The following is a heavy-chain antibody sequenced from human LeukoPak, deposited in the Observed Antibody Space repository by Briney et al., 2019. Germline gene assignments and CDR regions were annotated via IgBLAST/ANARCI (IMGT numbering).Heavy chain of an antibody. CDR1: GGSISSSNFY. Sequence: SETLSLTCTVSGGSISSSNFYWGWIRQPPGKGLEWIAYISYSGSTNYNPSLKSRVTISVDTSKNQFSLRLNSVTAADTAMYYCARGPAYSGSYWVDYWGQGTLVTVSS. D-gene: IGHD1-26*01. V-gene: IGHV4-61*05. CDR2: ISYSGST. J-gene: IGHJ4*02. CDR3: ARGPAYSGSYWVDY.